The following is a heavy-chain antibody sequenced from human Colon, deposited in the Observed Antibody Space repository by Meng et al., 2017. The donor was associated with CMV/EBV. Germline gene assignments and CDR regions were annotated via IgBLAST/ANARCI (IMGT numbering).Heavy chain of an antibody. CDR1: GFKFNDSY. Sequence: QVVLEGVWGGLFNTGVALGLYCLSSGFKFNDSYLFWFRRAPGKGLEWISYITSDIPYRLYSEFVQGRFTISRDNAKNSLFLQMNSLRAEDTAVYYCAPYATSWSFEHWGQGTLVTVSS. J-gene: IGHJ4*02. CDR3: APYATSWSFEH. D-gene: IGHD2-2*01. V-gene: IGHV3-11*05. CDR2: ITSDIPYR.